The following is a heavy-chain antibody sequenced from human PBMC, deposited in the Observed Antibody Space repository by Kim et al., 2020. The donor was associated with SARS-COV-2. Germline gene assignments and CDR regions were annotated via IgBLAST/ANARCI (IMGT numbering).Heavy chain of an antibody. CDR3: ARDGWYSISLGLKTGGMDV. CDR1: GGTFSSYA. D-gene: IGHD6-6*01. Sequence: SVKVSCKASGGTFSSYAISWVRQAPGQGLEWMGGIIPIFGTTNYAQKFQGRVTITADESTSTAYMELSSLRSEDTAVYYCARDGWYSISLGLKTGGMDVWGQGTTITVSS. J-gene: IGHJ6*02. CDR2: IIPIFGTT. V-gene: IGHV1-69*13.